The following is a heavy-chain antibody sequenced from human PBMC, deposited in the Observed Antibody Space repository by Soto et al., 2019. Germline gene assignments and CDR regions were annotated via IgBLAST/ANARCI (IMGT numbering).Heavy chain of an antibody. CDR2: IWPGDSDT. D-gene: IGHD2-15*01. CDR3: ARSLEDGFHYWFDP. Sequence: GESLKISCKVSGYSFTSFWIAWVGQRPGKGLEWMGIIWPGDSDTRYSPSFQGQVTISADKSITTAYLQWRSLKASDTAMYFCARSLEDGFHYWFDPWGQGTQVTVSS. CDR1: GYSFTSFW. V-gene: IGHV5-51*01. J-gene: IGHJ5*02.